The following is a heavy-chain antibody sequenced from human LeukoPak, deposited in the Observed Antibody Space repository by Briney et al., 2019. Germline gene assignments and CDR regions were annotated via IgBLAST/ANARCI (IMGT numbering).Heavy chain of an antibody. V-gene: IGHV3-23*01. D-gene: IGHD3-10*01. CDR3: AKDAVAPGSSGDYFDY. Sequence: GGSLRLSCAASAFPFSSNAMSSGRQAPGKGLWWVSVITGNGGSTYYADYVKGRFTISRDDSKNTLSLQLKTLRAEDTAIYYCAKDAVAPGSSGDYFDYWGQGTLVTVSS. CDR2: ITGNGGST. J-gene: IGHJ4*02. CDR1: AFPFSSNA.